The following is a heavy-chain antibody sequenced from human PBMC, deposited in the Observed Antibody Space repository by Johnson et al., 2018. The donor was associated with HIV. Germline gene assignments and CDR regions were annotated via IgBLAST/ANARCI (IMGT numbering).Heavy chain of an antibody. V-gene: IGHV3-23*04. D-gene: IGHD3-16*01. CDR3: AKDRTNWGYDAFDL. Sequence: VQLVESGGGLVQPGGSLRLSCAASGFTFSSYAMSWVRQTPGKGLEWVSLISGSTGRTNYADSVKGRFTISRDNSKNTLYLQMNSLRAEDTALYYCAKDRTNWGYDAFDLWGQGTVVTVSS. CDR2: ISGSTGRT. J-gene: IGHJ3*01. CDR1: GFTFSSYA.